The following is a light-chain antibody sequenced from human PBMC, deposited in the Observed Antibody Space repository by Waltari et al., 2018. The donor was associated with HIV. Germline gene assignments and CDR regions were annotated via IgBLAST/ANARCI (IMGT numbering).Light chain of an antibody. CDR2: EGS. Sequence: QSALTQPASVSGSPGQSITISCTGTNSDVGSYNLVSWYQQHPGKAPKLMIYEGSKRPSVVSNRFSGSKSGNTASLTISGLQAEYEADYYCCSYAGSNTFVFGTGTKVTVL. V-gene: IGLV2-23*03. J-gene: IGLJ1*01. CDR1: NSDVGSYNL. CDR3: CSYAGSNTFV.